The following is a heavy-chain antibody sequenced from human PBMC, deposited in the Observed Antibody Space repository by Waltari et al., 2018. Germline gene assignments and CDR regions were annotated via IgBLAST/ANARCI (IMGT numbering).Heavy chain of an antibody. J-gene: IGHJ4*02. V-gene: IGHV3-21*03. Sequence: EVQLVESGGGLVKPGGSLRLPLAAPGFPISSFGMGWVRQAPGKGLEWVSSTTNSNTYIYYADSVKGRFTVSIDNAKNSLYLQMNSLRADDTAVYFCARALTTPNDYWGQGTLVTVSS. CDR1: GFPISSFG. CDR3: ARALTTPNDY. CDR2: TTNSNTYI. D-gene: IGHD4-17*01.